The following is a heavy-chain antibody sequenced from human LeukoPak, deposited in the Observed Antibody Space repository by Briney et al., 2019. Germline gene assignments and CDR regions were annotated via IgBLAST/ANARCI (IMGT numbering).Heavy chain of an antibody. J-gene: IGHJ3*02. CDR3: ASGGRYLDDAFDI. Sequence: GGSLRLSCAASGFTVSSNYMTWVRQAPGKGLEWVSVIYSGGNTYYADSVKGRFTISRDKSKNTLYLQMNSLRAADTAVYYCASGGRYLDDAFDIWGQGTMVTVSS. CDR2: IYSGGNT. D-gene: IGHD1-26*01. V-gene: IGHV3-66*02. CDR1: GFTVSSNY.